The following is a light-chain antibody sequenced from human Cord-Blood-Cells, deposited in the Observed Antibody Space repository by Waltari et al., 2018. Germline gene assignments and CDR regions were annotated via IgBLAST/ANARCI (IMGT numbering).Light chain of an antibody. J-gene: IGKJ4*01. V-gene: IGKV3-20*01. CDR2: GAS. CDR3: QQYGSSPPLT. CDR1: QSVSSSY. Sequence: EIVLTQSPGTLSLSPGERATLSCRASQSVSSSYLAWYQQKPCQAPRLLIYGASSRATGSPDRFSGSGSGTDFTLTISRLEPEDFAVYYCQQYGSSPPLTFGGGTKVEIK.